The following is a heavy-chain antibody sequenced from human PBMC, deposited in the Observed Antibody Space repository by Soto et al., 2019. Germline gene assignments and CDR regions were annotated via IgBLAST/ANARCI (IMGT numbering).Heavy chain of an antibody. CDR2: ISSSNNYI. Sequence: GGSLSLSCAASGFTFSSYSMNWVRQAPGKGLEWVSSISSSNNYIYYADSVKGRFTISRDNAKNSLYLQMNTLRAEDTAVYYCARVPSGRYSHSSFDYWGQGTLVTVSS. CDR1: GFTFSSYS. J-gene: IGHJ4*02. CDR3: ARVPSGRYSHSSFDY. V-gene: IGHV3-21*01. D-gene: IGHD1-26*01.